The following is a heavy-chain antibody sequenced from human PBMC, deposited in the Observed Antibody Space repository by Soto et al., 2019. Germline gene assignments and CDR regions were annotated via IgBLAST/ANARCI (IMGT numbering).Heavy chain of an antibody. D-gene: IGHD2-2*01. CDR3: ASLDGPSYQLLLVGYFYGMGV. CDR1: GYSFTSYW. V-gene: IGHV5-10-1*01. J-gene: IGHJ6*02. CDR2: IDPSDSYT. Sequence: PGESLKVSCKGSGYSFTSYWIGWVRQMPWKGLEWMGRIDPSDSYTNYSPSFQGHVTISADKSISTAYLQWSSLKASDTAMYYCASLDGPSYQLLLVGYFYGMGVWGQGTTVTVSS.